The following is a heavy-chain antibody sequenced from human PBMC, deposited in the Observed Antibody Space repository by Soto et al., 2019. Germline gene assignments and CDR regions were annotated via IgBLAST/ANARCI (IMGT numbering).Heavy chain of an antibody. Sequence: SETLSLTCTVSGGSISSGDYYWSWIRQPPGKGLEWIGYIYYSGSTYYNPSLKSRVTISVDTSKNQFSLKLSSVTAADTAVYYCARDVPDSSSWNRLIGVYYYGMDVWGQGTTVTVSS. J-gene: IGHJ6*02. D-gene: IGHD6-13*01. CDR1: GGSISSGDYY. CDR3: ARDVPDSSSWNRLIGVYYYGMDV. V-gene: IGHV4-30-4*01. CDR2: IYYSGST.